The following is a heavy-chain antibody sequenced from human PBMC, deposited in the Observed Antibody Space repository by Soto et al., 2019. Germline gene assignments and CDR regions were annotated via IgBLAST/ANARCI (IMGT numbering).Heavy chain of an antibody. CDR3: ARDQGIYYDILTGPKRGDY. V-gene: IGHV3-11*01. J-gene: IGHJ4*02. CDR1: GFTFSDYY. CDR2: ISSSGSTI. D-gene: IGHD3-9*01. Sequence: QVQLVESGGGLVKPGGSLRLSCAASGFTFSDYYMSWIRQAPGKGLERVSYISSSGSTIYYADSVKGRFTISRDNAKNSLYLQMNSLRAEDTAVYYCARDQGIYYDILTGPKRGDYWGQGTLVTVSS.